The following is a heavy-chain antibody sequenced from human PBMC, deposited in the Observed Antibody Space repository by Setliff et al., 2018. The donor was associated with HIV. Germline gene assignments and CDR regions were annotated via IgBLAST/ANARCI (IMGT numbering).Heavy chain of an antibody. D-gene: IGHD2-21*02. CDR3: AITIVGVTTEMY. CDR1: GYSISSDYY. V-gene: IGHV4-38-2*02. Sequence: SETLSLTCTVSGYSISSDYYWGWIRQPPGKGLQWIGFIYNSEMINYNPSLKSRVTISVDTSKNQFSLKLISVSAADTAVYYCAITIVGVTTEMYWGQGTLVTVSS. CDR2: IYNSEMI. J-gene: IGHJ4*02.